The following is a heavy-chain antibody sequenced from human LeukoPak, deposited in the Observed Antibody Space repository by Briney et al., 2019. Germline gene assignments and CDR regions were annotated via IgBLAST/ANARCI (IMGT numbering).Heavy chain of an antibody. CDR3: ARMTGSYHSPLGY. V-gene: IGHV5-51*01. CDR2: IYPGDSQT. Sequence: GESLKISCKGSGYSFTSSWIGWVRQMPGKGLEWMGIIYPGDSQTRYSPSFQGQVIISADKSISTAYLQWSSLKASDTATYYCARMTGSYHSPLGYWGQGTLVTVSS. D-gene: IGHD1-26*01. CDR1: GYSFTSSW. J-gene: IGHJ4*02.